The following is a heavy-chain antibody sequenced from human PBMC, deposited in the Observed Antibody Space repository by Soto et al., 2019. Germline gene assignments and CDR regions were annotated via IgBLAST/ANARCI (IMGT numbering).Heavy chain of an antibody. V-gene: IGHV4-39*01. D-gene: IGHD2-8*01. Sequence: QLQLQESGPGLVKPSETLSLTCAVSGGSISSSSYYWGWIRQPPGKGLEWIGNFYYGGSTYYNPSLTSRVTISVDTSKKQFSLKLSAVTAAATAVYYCARLARYCTNGVCYTFYFDYWGQGTLVTVSS. CDR1: GGSISSSSYY. CDR2: FYYGGST. CDR3: ARLARYCTNGVCYTFYFDY. J-gene: IGHJ4*02.